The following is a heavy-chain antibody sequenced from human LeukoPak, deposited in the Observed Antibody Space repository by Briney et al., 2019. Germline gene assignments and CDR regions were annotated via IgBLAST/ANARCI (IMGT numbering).Heavy chain of an antibody. CDR3: ATEPSVTYYYGSGSPRSFDY. V-gene: IGHV3-23*01. J-gene: IGHJ4*02. D-gene: IGHD3-10*01. Sequence: PGGSLRLSCAASGFTFSSYAMSWVRQAPGKLLEWVSAISGSGGSTYYADSVKGRFTISRDSSKNTLYLQMNSLRAEDTAVYYCATEPSVTYYYGSGSPRSFDYWGQGTLVTVSS. CDR2: ISGSGGST. CDR1: GFTFSSYA.